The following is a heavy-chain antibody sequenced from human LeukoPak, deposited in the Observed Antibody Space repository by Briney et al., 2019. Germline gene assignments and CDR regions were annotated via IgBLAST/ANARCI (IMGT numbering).Heavy chain of an antibody. D-gene: IGHD5-12*01. CDR1: GFTFSSYS. J-gene: IGHJ4*02. CDR3: ARDKDIVATIPHFDY. V-gene: IGHV3-48*04. Sequence: GGSLRLSCAASGFTFSSYSMSWVRQAPGKGLEWVSYISSSSSTIYYADSVKGRFTISRDNAKNSLYLQMNSLRAEDTAVYYCARDKDIVATIPHFDYWGQGTLVTVSS. CDR2: ISSSSSTI.